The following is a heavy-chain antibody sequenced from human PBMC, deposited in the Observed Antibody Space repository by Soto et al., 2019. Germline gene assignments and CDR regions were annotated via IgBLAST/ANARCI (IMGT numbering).Heavy chain of an antibody. CDR2: IIPISGTA. CDR1: GGTFSSYA. CDR3: ARSIVVVVAGDYGMDV. Sequence: SVKVSCKASGGTFSSYAISWVRQAPGQGLEWMGGIIPISGTANYAQKFQGRVTITAYKSTSTAYMELSSLRSEDTAVYYCARSIVVVVAGDYGMDVWGHGTTVTVSS. V-gene: IGHV1-69*06. J-gene: IGHJ6*02. D-gene: IGHD2-15*01.